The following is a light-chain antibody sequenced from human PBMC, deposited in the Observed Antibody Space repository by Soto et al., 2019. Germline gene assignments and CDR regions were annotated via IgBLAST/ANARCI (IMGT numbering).Light chain of an antibody. J-gene: IGKJ4*01. CDR3: QQYGSSPLT. V-gene: IGKV3-20*01. Sequence: IVMTHSPATLSFSPGEMATLSFRASHSVSISSLAWYQQRPGQAPRLLIYGASIRATDIPDRFSGSGSGTDFTLTISRLEPEDFAVYYCQQYGSSPLTFGGGTKVDIK. CDR1: HSVSISS. CDR2: GAS.